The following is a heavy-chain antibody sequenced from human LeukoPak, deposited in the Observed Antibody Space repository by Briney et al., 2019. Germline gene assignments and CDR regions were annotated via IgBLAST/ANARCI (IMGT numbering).Heavy chain of an antibody. CDR1: GGSISSTSYY. CDR2: IFYSGSP. CDR3: ARSKGVPAADY. J-gene: IGHJ4*02. V-gene: IGHV4-39*01. Sequence: SETLSLTCTVSGGSISSTSYYWGWIRQPPGKGLEWIGSIFYSGSPYYNPSLKSRVTISVDTSKNQFSLKLTSVTAADTAMYYCARSKGVPAADYWGQGTLVTVSS. D-gene: IGHD2-2*01.